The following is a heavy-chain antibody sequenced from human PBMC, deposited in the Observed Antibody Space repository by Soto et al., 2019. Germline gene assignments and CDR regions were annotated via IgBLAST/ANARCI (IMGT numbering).Heavy chain of an antibody. D-gene: IGHD6-6*01. Sequence: ASVKVSWKASGYTFTSYAMHWVRQAPGQRLEWMGWINAGNGNTKYSQKFQGRVTITRDTSASTAYMELSSLRSEDTAVYYCARVPGSSSRRGVNNHNWFAPWGQGTLVTVSS. V-gene: IGHV1-3*01. CDR3: ARVPGSSSRRGVNNHNWFAP. J-gene: IGHJ5*02. CDR2: INAGNGNT. CDR1: GYTFTSYA.